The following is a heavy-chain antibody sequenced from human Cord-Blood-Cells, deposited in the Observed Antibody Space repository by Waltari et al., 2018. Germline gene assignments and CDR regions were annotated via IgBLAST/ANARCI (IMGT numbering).Heavy chain of an antibody. Sequence: QVQLQQWGAGLLKPSETLSLTCAVYGGSFSGYYWSWIRQPPGKGLEWIGEINHSGSTNYNPSLKSRVTISVDTSKNQFSLKLSSVTAADTAVYYCARDSGTDYDFWSGVEGGFDYWGQGTLVTVSS. CDR1: GGSFSGYY. V-gene: IGHV4-34*01. CDR2: INHSGST. CDR3: ARDSGTDYDFWSGVEGGFDY. D-gene: IGHD3-3*01. J-gene: IGHJ4*02.